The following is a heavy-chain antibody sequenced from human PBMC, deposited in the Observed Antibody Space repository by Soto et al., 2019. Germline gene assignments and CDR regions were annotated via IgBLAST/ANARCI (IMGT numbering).Heavy chain of an antibody. J-gene: IGHJ5*02. CDR3: ARDNMSTWDYVWFGEGDWFDP. CDR2: ISAYNGNT. V-gene: IGHV1-18*01. Sequence: ASVKVSCKASGYTFTSYGISWVRQAPGQGLEWMGWISAYNGNTNYAQKLQGRVTMTTDTSTSTAYMELRSLRSDDTAVYYCARDNMSTWDYVWFGEGDWFDPWGQGTLVTVSS. CDR1: GYTFTSYG. D-gene: IGHD3-10*01.